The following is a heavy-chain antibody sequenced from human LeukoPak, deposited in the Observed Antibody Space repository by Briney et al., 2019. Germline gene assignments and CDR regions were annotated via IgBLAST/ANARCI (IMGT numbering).Heavy chain of an antibody. Sequence: GGSLRLSCAASGFTFDDYAMHWVRQAPGKGLEWVSGISWNSGSIGYADSVKGRFTISRDNAKNSLYLQMNSLRAEDMALYYCAKALGRSSYYYMDVWGKGTTVTVSS. CDR1: GFTFDDYA. CDR2: ISWNSGSI. J-gene: IGHJ6*03. CDR3: AKALGRSSYYYMDV. V-gene: IGHV3-9*03. D-gene: IGHD6-13*01.